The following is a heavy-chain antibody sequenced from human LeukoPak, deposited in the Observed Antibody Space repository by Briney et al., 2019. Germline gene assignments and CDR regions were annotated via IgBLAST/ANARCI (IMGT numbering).Heavy chain of an antibody. Sequence: ASVKVSCKNSGYTFTGHYMHWVRQAPGQGLEWMGWINPNSGGTNYAQKFQGRVTMTRDTSISTAYMELSRLRSDDTAVYYCARDYAQIWFGEKTLNDAFDIWGRGTMVTVSS. D-gene: IGHD3-10*01. V-gene: IGHV1-2*02. CDR1: GYTFTGHY. J-gene: IGHJ3*02. CDR3: ARDYAQIWFGEKTLNDAFDI. CDR2: INPNSGGT.